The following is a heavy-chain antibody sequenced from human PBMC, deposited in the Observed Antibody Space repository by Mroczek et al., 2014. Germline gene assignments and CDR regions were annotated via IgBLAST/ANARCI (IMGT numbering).Heavy chain of an antibody. Sequence: VQLVESGGGLVKPGGSLRLSCAASGFTFSNAWMSWVRQAPGKGLEWVGRIKSKTDGGTTDYAAPVKGRFTISRDDSKNTLYLQMNSLKTEDTAVYYCTTEWVLVSGWYFVPPYYFDYWGQGTLVTVSS. D-gene: IGHD6-19*01. CDR1: GFTFSNAW. V-gene: IGHV3-15*01. CDR2: IKSKTDGGTT. CDR3: TTEWVLVSGWYFVPPYYFDY. J-gene: IGHJ4*02.